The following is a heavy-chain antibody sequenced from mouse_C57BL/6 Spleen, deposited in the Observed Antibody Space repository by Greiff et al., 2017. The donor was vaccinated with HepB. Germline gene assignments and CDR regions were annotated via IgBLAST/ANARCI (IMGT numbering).Heavy chain of an antibody. CDR3: APIYYDYDGYFDV. Sequence: QVQLQQPGAELVKPGASVKMSCKASGYTFTSYWITWVKQRPGQGLEWIGDIYPGSGSTNFNEKFKSKATLTVDTSSSTAYMQLSSLTSEDSAVYYCAPIYYDYDGYFDVWGTGTTVTVSS. D-gene: IGHD2-4*01. CDR1: GYTFTSYW. CDR2: IYPGSGST. V-gene: IGHV1-55*01. J-gene: IGHJ1*03.